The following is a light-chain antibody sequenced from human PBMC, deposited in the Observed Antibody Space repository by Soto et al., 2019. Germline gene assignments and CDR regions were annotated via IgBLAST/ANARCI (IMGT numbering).Light chain of an antibody. CDR2: AAS. J-gene: IGKJ2*01. CDR1: QNINSH. Sequence: DIQMTQSPSSLSASIVDRVTITCRASQNINSHLNWYQQQPGKAPKVLIYAASRLQSGVTFRFSGSGSGTEFTLTISSLEPEDFATYYCQQSHITTLFTFGKGTKLEIK. V-gene: IGKV1-39*01. CDR3: QQSHITTLFT.